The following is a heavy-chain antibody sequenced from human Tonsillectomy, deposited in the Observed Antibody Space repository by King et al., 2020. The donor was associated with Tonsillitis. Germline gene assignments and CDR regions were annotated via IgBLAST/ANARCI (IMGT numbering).Heavy chain of an antibody. D-gene: IGHD5-18*01. CDR3: ARDLLGTLYSYGYYSGVDV. CDR2: SSAYNGNT. V-gene: IGHV1-18*01. CDR1: GYIFTSYG. J-gene: IGHJ6*02. Sequence: QLVQSGAEVKKPGASVKVSCKASGYIFTSYGISWVRQAPGQGLEWMGWSSAYNGNTNYAQYLQDRVNMTTDTSTSTAYMELRSLRSDDTGVYYCARDLLGTLYSYGYYSGVDVWGQGTTVTVSS.